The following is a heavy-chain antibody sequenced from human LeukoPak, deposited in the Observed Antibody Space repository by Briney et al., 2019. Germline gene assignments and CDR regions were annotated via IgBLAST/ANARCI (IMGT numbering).Heavy chain of an antibody. V-gene: IGHV4-59*01. D-gene: IGHD3-22*01. CDR2: IYYSGST. Sequence: SETLSLTCTVSGGSISSYHWSWIRQPAGKGLEWIGYIYYSGSTNYNPSLKSRVTISVDTSKNQFSLKLSSVTAADTAVYYCATRDYNSSGSYYWGQGTLVTVSS. CDR1: GGSISSYH. J-gene: IGHJ4*02. CDR3: ATRDYNSSGSYY.